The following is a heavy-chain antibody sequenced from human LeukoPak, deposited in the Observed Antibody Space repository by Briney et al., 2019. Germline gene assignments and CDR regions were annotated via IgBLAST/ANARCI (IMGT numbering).Heavy chain of an antibody. CDR2: ISYDGSNT. Sequence: PGGSLRLSCAASGFTFSSYGMHWVRQAPGKGLEWVAVISYDGSNTYYADSVKGRFTISRDKSKNTLYLQMNSLRAEDTALYYSAKDPFSCRSSGCHGIDYWGQGTLVTVPS. V-gene: IGHV3-30*18. D-gene: IGHD6-19*01. J-gene: IGHJ4*02. CDR3: AKDPFSCRSSGCHGIDY. CDR1: GFTFSSYG.